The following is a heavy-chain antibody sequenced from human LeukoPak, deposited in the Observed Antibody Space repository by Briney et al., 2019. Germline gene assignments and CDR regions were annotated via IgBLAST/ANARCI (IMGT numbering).Heavy chain of an antibody. J-gene: IGHJ4*02. CDR3: ARGLEMATIQRWGYFDY. D-gene: IGHD5-24*01. Sequence: PSQTLSLTCTVSGGSISSGSYYWSWIRQPAGKGLKWIGRIYTNGSTNYNPSLKSRVTISVDTSKNQFSLKLSSVTAADTAVYYCARGLEMATIQRWGYFDYWGQGTLVTVSS. CDR2: IYTNGST. V-gene: IGHV4-61*02. CDR1: GGSISSGSYY.